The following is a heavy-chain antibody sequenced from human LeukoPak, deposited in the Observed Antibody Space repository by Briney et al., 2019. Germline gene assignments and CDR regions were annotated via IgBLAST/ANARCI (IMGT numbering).Heavy chain of an antibody. J-gene: IGHJ4*02. CDR2: IYYSGST. CDR1: GGSISSHY. CDR3: AGDLVDYLDY. Sequence: SETLSLTCTVSGGSISSHYWSWIRQPPGKGLEWIGYIYYSGSTNYNPSLKSRVTISVDTSKNQFSLKLSSVTAADTAVYYCAGDLVDYLDYWGQGTLVTVSS. D-gene: IGHD2-8*02. V-gene: IGHV4-59*11.